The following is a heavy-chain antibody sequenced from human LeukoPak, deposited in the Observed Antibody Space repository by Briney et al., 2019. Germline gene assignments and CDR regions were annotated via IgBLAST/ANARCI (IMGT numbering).Heavy chain of an antibody. Sequence: PGGSLRLSCAASGFIFSNYAMSWVRQVPGRGLEWVSTISSRGDSTYVADSVKGRFTISRDNSKNSLYLQMNTVRAEDKAVYYCVKGPRPDITVAHTVENWGQGTLVTVSS. J-gene: IGHJ4*02. D-gene: IGHD6-19*01. V-gene: IGHV3-23*01. CDR3: VKGPRPDITVAHTVEN. CDR1: GFIFSNYA. CDR2: ISSRGDST.